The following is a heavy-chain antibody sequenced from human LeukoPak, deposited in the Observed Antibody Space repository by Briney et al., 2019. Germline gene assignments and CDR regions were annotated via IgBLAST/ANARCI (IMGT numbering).Heavy chain of an antibody. CDR3: ASGPPTDYYDSSGFYYVFDY. J-gene: IGHJ4*02. CDR1: GGSFRGYY. V-gene: IGHV4-34*01. Sequence: SETLSLTCAVYGGSFRGYYWSWIRQPPGKGLEWIGEINHSGSTNYNPSLKSRVTISVDTSKNQFSLKLSSVTAADTAVYCCASGPPTDYYDSSGFYYVFDYWGQGTLVTVSS. CDR2: INHSGST. D-gene: IGHD3-22*01.